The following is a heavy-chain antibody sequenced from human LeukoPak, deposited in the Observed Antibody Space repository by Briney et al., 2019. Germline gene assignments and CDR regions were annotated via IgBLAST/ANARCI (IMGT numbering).Heavy chain of an antibody. D-gene: IGHD3-9*01. V-gene: IGHV4-38-2*01. CDR1: GYSISSGYY. CDR2: VYRDGNT. J-gene: IGHJ5*02. CDR3: ARLTGYSSESWFDP. Sequence: SETLSLTCSVSGYSISSGYYWGWIRQPPGKGPEWVANVYRDGNTYHSPSLESRVTISVATSKNQFSLKLSSVTAADTAVYYCARLTGYSSESWFDPWGQGTLVTVYS.